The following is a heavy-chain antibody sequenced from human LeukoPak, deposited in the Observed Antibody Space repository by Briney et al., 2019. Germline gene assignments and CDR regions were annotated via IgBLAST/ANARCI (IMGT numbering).Heavy chain of an antibody. CDR3: VTGIAVAAFDS. J-gene: IGHJ4*02. V-gene: IGHV3-64*01. D-gene: IGHD6-19*01. CDR1: GITFSSYA. CDR2: ISSNGDST. Sequence: GGSLRLSCAASGITFSSYAMHWVRQAPGKGLEYVSGISSNGDSTDYANSVKGRFTISRDDSKNTLYLQMGSLRSEDMAVYYCVTGIAVAAFDSWGQGTLVTVSS.